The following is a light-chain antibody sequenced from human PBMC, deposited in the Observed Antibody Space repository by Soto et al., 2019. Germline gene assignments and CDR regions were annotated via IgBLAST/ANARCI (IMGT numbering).Light chain of an antibody. CDR3: AAWDDSLSGRE. CDR1: SSNIGSNY. Sequence: QSVLTQPPSASGTPGQRATISCSGSSSNIGSNYVYWYQRLPGTAPKLLIYRNNQRPSGVPDRFSGSKSGTSASLAISGLRSEDEADYYCAAWDDSLSGREFGGGTKVTVL. J-gene: IGLJ2*01. CDR2: RNN. V-gene: IGLV1-47*01.